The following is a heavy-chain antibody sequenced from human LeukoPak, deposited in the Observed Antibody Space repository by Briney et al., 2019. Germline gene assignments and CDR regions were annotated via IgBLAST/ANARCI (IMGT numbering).Heavy chain of an antibody. V-gene: IGHV3-7*01. J-gene: IGHJ3*02. D-gene: IGHD3-16*01. CDR3: ATPMTFRAFDI. Sequence: GGSLRLSCAASGFMFSDYWMTWVRQAPGKGLEWVANINQDGSAKFYVDSVKGRFTISRDNAKNSLYLQMNSLTVEDTAVYYCATPMTFRAFDIWGQGTIVTVSS. CDR2: INQDGSAK. CDR1: GFMFSDYW.